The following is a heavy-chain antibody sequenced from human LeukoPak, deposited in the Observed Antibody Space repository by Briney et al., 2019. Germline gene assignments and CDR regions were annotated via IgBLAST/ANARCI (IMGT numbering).Heavy chain of an antibody. V-gene: IGHV3-30*18. CDR3: AKARDFDWLLSDFDY. CDR1: GFTFSSYG. D-gene: IGHD3-9*01. Sequence: GGSLRLSCAASGFTFSSYGMHWVRQAPGKGQEWVAVISYDGSKKYYADSVKGRFTISRDNSRNTLYLQMNSLRAEDTAVYYCAKARDFDWLLSDFDYWGQGTLVTVSS. CDR2: ISYDGSKK. J-gene: IGHJ4*02.